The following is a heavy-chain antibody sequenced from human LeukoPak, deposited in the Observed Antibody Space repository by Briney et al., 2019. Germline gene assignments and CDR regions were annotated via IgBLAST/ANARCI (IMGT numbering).Heavy chain of an antibody. CDR3: AREQYSGYDDY. CDR2: IKQDGSEK. V-gene: IGHV3-7*01. J-gene: IGHJ4*02. Sequence: GGSLRLSCAASGFSFSTYWMSWVREAPGKGLEWVANIKQDGSEKYYVDSVKGQFTISRDNAKNSLYLQMNSLRAEDTAVYYCAREQYSGYDDYWGQGTLVTVSS. D-gene: IGHD5-12*01. CDR1: GFSFSTYW.